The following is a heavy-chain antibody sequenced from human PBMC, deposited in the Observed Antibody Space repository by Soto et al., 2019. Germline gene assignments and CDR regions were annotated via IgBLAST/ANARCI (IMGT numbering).Heavy chain of an antibody. Sequence: EVQLVESGGGLIQPGGSLRLSCAASGFTVSSNYMSWVRQAPGKGLEWVSVIYSGGSTYYADSVKGRFTVSRDNSKNTLYLQMNSLRAEDTAVYYCARDRRAAVAGTFDWGQGTLVTVSS. D-gene: IGHD6-19*01. J-gene: IGHJ4*02. CDR3: ARDRRAAVAGTFD. CDR1: GFTVSSNY. CDR2: IYSGGST. V-gene: IGHV3-53*01.